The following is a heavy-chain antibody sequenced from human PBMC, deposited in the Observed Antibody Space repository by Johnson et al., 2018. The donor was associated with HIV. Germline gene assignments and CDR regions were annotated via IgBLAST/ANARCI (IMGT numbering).Heavy chain of an antibody. CDR3: ARRASGWHAFDI. CDR1: GFTFSSYA. J-gene: IGHJ3*02. CDR2: ISYDGSNK. D-gene: IGHD6-19*01. Sequence: QVQLVESGGGVVQPGRSLRLSCAASGFTFSSYAMHWVRQAPGKGLEWVAVISYDGSNKYYADSVKGRFTISRDNSKNTLYLQMNSLRAEDTAVYYCARRASGWHAFDIWGQGTMVTVSS. V-gene: IGHV3-30*04.